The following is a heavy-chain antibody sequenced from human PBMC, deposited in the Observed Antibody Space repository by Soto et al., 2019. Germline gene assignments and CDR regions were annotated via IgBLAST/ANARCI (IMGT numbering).Heavy chain of an antibody. Sequence: GLCLRLSCVASRFAFSGCWLIWVSQAPGKGLEWVANIKQDGSEKYYVDSVKGRFTISRDNTKNSLYLQMSSLRAEDTAVYYCARDHSAFSHWYFDLWGRGTLVNVSS. CDR3: ARDHSAFSHWYFDL. V-gene: IGHV3-7*01. CDR2: IKQDGSEK. D-gene: IGHD3-3*02. CDR1: RFAFSGCW. J-gene: IGHJ2*01.